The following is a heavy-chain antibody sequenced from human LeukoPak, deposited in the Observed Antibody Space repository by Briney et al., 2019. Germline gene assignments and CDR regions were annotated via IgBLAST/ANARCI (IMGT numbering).Heavy chain of an antibody. V-gene: IGHV3-30-3*01. CDR1: GFTFSSYA. Sequence: GSLRLSCAASGFTFSSYAMHWVRQAPGKGLEWVAVISYDGSNKYYADSVKGRFTISRDNSKNTLYLQMNSLRAEDTAVYYCAREGLHRDFDYWGQGTLVTVSS. CDR3: AREGLHRDFDY. J-gene: IGHJ4*02. D-gene: IGHD2-15*01. CDR2: ISYDGSNK.